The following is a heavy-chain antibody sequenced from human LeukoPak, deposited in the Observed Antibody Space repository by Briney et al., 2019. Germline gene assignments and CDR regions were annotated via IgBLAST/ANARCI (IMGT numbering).Heavy chain of an antibody. CDR2: INHSGST. J-gene: IGHJ4*02. D-gene: IGHD5-18*01. CDR3: ARVGVLDTAMPIYYFDY. CDR1: DGSISSYY. V-gene: IGHV4-34*01. Sequence: SETLSLTCTVSDGSISSYYWSWIRQPPGKGLEWIGEINHSGSTNYNPSLKSRVTISVDTSKNQFSLKLSSVTAADTAVYYCARVGVLDTAMPIYYFDYWGQGTLVTVSS.